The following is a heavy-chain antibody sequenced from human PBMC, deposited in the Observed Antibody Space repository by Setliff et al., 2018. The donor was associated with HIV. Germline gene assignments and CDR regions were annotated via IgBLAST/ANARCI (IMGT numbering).Heavy chain of an antibody. V-gene: IGHV1-18*01. CDR2: ISAYNGNT. Sequence: ASVKVSCKSSGYTFTNYGISWVRQAPGQGLEWIGWISAYNGNTNYAQKLQDRVTMTTDTTSTTAYMELRSLRSDDTAVYFCARMRFCRGGSCLPGSLYYYYMDVWGKGATVTVSS. D-gene: IGHD2-15*01. J-gene: IGHJ6*03. CDR1: GYTFTNYG. CDR3: ARMRFCRGGSCLPGSLYYYYMDV.